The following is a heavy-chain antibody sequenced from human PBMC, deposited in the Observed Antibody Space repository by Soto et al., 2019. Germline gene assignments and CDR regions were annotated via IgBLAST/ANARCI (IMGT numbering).Heavy chain of an antibody. D-gene: IGHD6-6*01. CDR1: GFTFSSYG. V-gene: IGHV3-30*18. Sequence: PGGSLRLSCAASGFTFSSYGMHWVRQAPGKGLEWVAVISYDGSNKYYADSVKGRFTISRDNSKNTLYLQMNSLRAEDTAVYYCAKDARSSSFPTFDYWGQGTLVTVSS. CDR3: AKDARSSSFPTFDY. CDR2: ISYDGSNK. J-gene: IGHJ4*02.